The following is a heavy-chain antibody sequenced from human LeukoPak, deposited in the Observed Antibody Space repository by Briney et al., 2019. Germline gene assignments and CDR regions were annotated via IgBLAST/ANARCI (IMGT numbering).Heavy chain of an antibody. CDR3: ARDFPVTGY. CDR2: IRYDGNEK. CDR1: GFSFSSYG. V-gene: IGHV3-30*02. J-gene: IGHJ4*02. Sequence: QSGGSLRLSCAASGFSFSSYGMHWVRQASGKGLELVAFIRYDGNEKYYAGSVQGRFTVAIDNSKNTLYLQMNSLRAEDTAVYYCARDFPVTGYWGQGTLVTVSS.